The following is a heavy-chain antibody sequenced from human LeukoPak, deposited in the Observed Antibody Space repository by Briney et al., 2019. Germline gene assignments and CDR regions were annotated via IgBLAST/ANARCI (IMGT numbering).Heavy chain of an antibody. Sequence: PGRSLRLSCAASGFTFSSCGMHWVRQAPGKGLEWVAVISYDGSNKYYADSVKGRFTISRDNSKNTLYLQMNSLRAEDTAVYYCARLNYYDSSGYHHDGDYWGQGTLVTVSS. CDR3: ARLNYYDSSGYHHDGDY. CDR2: ISYDGSNK. J-gene: IGHJ4*02. CDR1: GFTFSSCG. V-gene: IGHV3-30*03. D-gene: IGHD3-22*01.